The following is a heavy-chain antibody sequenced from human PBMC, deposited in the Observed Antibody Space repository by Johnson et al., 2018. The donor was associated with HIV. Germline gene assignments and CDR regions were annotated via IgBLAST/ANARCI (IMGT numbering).Heavy chain of an antibody. CDR3: PRETNSAMAGDAFDI. V-gene: IGHV3-30*19. CDR2: MSFDETNS. CDR1: GFTFSSYG. Sequence: QMQLVESGGGVVQPGRSLRLSCAASGFTFSSYGMHWVRQAPGKGLEWVAVMSFDETNSYDSDSVDVKGRFTISRDNAKNTLYLQMNSLRAEDTAVYYCPRETNSAMAGDAFDIWGQGTMVTVSS. D-gene: IGHD5-18*01. J-gene: IGHJ3*02.